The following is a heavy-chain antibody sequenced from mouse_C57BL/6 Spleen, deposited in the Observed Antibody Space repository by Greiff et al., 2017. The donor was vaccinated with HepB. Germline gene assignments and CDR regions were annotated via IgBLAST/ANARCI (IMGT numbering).Heavy chain of an antibody. J-gene: IGHJ3*01. V-gene: IGHV1-55*01. CDR2: IYPGSGST. D-gene: IGHD1-1*01. CDR3: ARAGGSSVAWFAY. CDR1: GYTFTSYW. Sequence: QVQLQQPGAELVKPGASVKMSCKASGYTFTSYWITWVKQRPGQGLEWIGDIYPGSGSTNYNEKFKSKATLTVDTSSSTAYMQLSSLTSEDSAVYYCARAGGSSVAWFAYWGQGTLVTVSA.